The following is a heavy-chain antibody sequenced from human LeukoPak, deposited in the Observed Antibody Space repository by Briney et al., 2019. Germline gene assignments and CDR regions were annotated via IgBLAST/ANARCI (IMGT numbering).Heavy chain of an antibody. V-gene: IGHV3-23*01. CDR1: GFTFSSYA. CDR2: ISGSGGST. Sequence: GSLRLSCAASGFTFSSYAMSWVRQAPRKGLGWGSAISGSGGSTYYADSEKGRFTISRDNSKNTLYLQMNSLRAEDTAVYYCAKDPGVMGTTRFDPWGQGTLVTVSS. CDR3: AKDPGVMGTTRFDP. J-gene: IGHJ5*02. D-gene: IGHD2/OR15-2a*01.